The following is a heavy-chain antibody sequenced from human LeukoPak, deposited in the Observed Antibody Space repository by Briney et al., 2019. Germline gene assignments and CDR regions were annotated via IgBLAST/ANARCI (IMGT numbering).Heavy chain of an antibody. J-gene: IGHJ4*02. V-gene: IGHV3-30*18. CDR3: AKEDWNYGGFDY. CDR1: GFTFSSYG. Sequence: GGSLRLSCAASGFTFSSYGMHWVRQAPGKGLEWVAVISYDGSNKYYADSVKGRFTISRDNSKNTLYLQMNSLRAEDTAVYYCAKEDWNYGGFDYWGQGTPVTVSS. D-gene: IGHD1-7*01. CDR2: ISYDGSNK.